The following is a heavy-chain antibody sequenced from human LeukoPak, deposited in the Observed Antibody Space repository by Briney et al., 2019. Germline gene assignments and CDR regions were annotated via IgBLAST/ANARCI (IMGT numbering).Heavy chain of an antibody. J-gene: IGHJ6*03. CDR3: ARSPLYLWFGDSSSYYYMDV. Sequence: GWSLRLSCPACGFTFSSYGMHWVRQAPGKGLEWVAFIRYDGSNKYYADSVKGRFTISRDNSKNTLYLQMNSLRAEETAVCYCARSPLYLWFGDSSSYYYMDVWGKGTTVTVSS. CDR1: GFTFSSYG. V-gene: IGHV3-33*01. D-gene: IGHD3-10*01. CDR2: IRYDGSNK.